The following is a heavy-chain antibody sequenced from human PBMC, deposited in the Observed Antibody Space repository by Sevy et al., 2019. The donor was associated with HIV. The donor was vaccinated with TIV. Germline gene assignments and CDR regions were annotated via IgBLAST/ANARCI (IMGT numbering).Heavy chain of an antibody. D-gene: IGHD3-16*01. Sequence: GGSLRLSCAASGFTFNVFWMHWVRQTPGKGLEWVANINQDGSEIYYVDSVRARFTISRDNAKNSIYLQMNSLRAEDTAVYYCARAIGIVDAFWGQGTLVTVSS. CDR3: ARAIGIVDAF. CDR2: INQDGSEI. V-gene: IGHV3-7*01. CDR1: GFTFNVFW. J-gene: IGHJ4*02.